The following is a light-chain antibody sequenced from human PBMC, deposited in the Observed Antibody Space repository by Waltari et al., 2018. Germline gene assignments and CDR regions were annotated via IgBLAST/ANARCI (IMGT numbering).Light chain of an antibody. CDR3: QHRSSRPLT. CDR1: QSISIY. Sequence: EIVLSQSPATLSLSPGERAPLSCRASQSISIYLAWYHQKTGQAPRLLIDEASNRDTGIPARFSGSGSGTDFTLTISGLEPEDVAVYYCQHRSSRPLTFGGGTKLEIK. V-gene: IGKV3-11*01. J-gene: IGKJ4*01. CDR2: EAS.